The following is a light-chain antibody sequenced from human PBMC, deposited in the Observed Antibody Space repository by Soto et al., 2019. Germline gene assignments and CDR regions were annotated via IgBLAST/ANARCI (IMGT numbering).Light chain of an antibody. CDR3: CSYACGCSPYV. CDR1: SSDVGGYNF. V-gene: IGLV2-11*02. Sequence: QSALTQPRSASGSPRQSVTISCTGTSSDVGGYNFVSWYQQHPGKVPKLIIFDVNKRPSGVPDRFSGSKSGNTASLTISGLQAEAEADFYCCSYACGCSPYVFGTGTKVTVL. J-gene: IGLJ1*01. CDR2: DVN.